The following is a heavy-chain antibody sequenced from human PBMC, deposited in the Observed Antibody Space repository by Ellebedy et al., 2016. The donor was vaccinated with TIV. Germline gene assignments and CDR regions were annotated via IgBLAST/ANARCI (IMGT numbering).Heavy chain of an antibody. V-gene: IGHV3-30*03. CDR1: GFPFSSYG. D-gene: IGHD4-17*01. J-gene: IGHJ6*02. CDR2: ISYDGSNK. Sequence: SLKISCAAPGFPFSSYGMPWVRQAPGKGLEWVAVISYDGSNKYYADSVKGRFTISRDNSKNTLYLQMNSLRAEDTAVYYCARDMNGDSPSISYYYYYYGMDVWGQGTTVTVSS. CDR3: ARDMNGDSPSISYYYYYYGMDV.